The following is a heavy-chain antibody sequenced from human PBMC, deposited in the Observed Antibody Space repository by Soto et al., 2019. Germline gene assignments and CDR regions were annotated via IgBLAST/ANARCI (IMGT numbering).Heavy chain of an antibody. J-gene: IGHJ4*02. D-gene: IGHD3-16*01. CDR1: GYTFNSYG. Sequence: QVQLVQSGGEVKRPGASVRVSCKASGYTFNSYGISWVRQAPGQGLEWMGWISAYNGHTDYARKFQGRVAMTTDISTNTVSMELRGLRSDDTAVYYCARGRTWGAGDCDYWGQGTLVIVSS. CDR2: ISAYNGHT. CDR3: ARGRTWGAGDCDY. V-gene: IGHV1-18*01.